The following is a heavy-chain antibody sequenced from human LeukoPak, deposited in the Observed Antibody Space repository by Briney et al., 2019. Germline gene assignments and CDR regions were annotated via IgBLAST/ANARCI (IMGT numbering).Heavy chain of an antibody. CDR2: IYTSGST. CDR1: GGSISSYY. J-gene: IGHJ6*03. V-gene: IGHV4-4*07. Sequence: PSETLSLTCTVSGGSISSYYLSWIRQPAGKGLEWIGRIYTSGSTNYNPSLKSRVTISVDKSKNQFSLKLSSVTAADTAVYYCARANSGSYSPYYYYYMDVWGKGTTVTVSS. CDR3: ARANSGSYSPYYYYYMDV. D-gene: IGHD1-26*01.